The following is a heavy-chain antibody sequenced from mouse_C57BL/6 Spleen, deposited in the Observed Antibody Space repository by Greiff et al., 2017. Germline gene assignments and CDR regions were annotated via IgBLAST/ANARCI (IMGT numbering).Heavy chain of an antibody. J-gene: IGHJ1*03. Sequence: EVQVVESGGGLVQPKGSLKLSCAASGFSFNTYAMNWVRQAPGKGLEWVARIRSKSNNYATYYADSVKDRFTISRDDSESMLYLQMNNLKTEDTAMYYCVRHGNPRWYFDVWGTGTTVTVSS. V-gene: IGHV10-1*01. CDR3: VRHGNPRWYFDV. CDR2: IRSKSNNYAT. D-gene: IGHD2-1*01. CDR1: GFSFNTYA.